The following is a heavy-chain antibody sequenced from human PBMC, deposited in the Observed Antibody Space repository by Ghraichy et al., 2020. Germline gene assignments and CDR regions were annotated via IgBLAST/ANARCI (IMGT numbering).Heavy chain of an antibody. CDR3: ARDSPYDSSGYELFDY. CDR2: IYYSGST. Sequence: SETLSLTCTVSGGSISSYYWSWIRQPPGKGLEWIGYIYYSGSTNYNPSLKSRVTISVDTSKNQFSLKLSSVTAADTAVYYCARDSPYDSSGYELFDYWGQGTLVTVSS. J-gene: IGHJ4*02. V-gene: IGHV4-59*01. CDR1: GGSISSYY. D-gene: IGHD3-22*01.